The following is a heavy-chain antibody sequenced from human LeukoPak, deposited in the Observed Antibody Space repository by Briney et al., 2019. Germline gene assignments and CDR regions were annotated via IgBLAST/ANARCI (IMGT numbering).Heavy chain of an antibody. CDR2: LSGTGGST. V-gene: IGHV3-23*01. D-gene: IGHD2-15*01. Sequence: GASLRLSCEASGFTFWTYAMTWVRQAPGKGLEWVSTLSGTGGSTYYADSVKGRFTISRDNSENTLFLQMNSLKAEDTAIYYCAKNRRVEATPVEHGGQGTLVTVFS. CDR1: GFTFWTYA. J-gene: IGHJ4*02. CDR3: AKNRRVEATPVEH.